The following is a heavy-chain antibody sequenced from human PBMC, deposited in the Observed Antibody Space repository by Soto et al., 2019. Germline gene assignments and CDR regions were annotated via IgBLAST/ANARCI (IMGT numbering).Heavy chain of an antibody. CDR2: ISYDGSNK. V-gene: IGHV3-30*18. CDR3: AKTDYYDSSGPYYFDY. D-gene: IGHD3-22*01. Sequence: PGGSLRLSCAASGFTFSSYGMHWVRQAPGKGLEWVAVISYDGSNKYYADSVKGRFTISRDNSKNTLYLQMNSLRAEDTAVYYCAKTDYYDSSGPYYFDYWGQGTLVTAPQ. J-gene: IGHJ4*02. CDR1: GFTFSSYG.